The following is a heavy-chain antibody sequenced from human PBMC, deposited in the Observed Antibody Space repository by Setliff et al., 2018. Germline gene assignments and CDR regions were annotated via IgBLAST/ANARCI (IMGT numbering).Heavy chain of an antibody. J-gene: IGHJ4*02. V-gene: IGHV4-59*01. Sequence: SETLSLTCTVSDGSLSTYYWSWIRQPPGKGLEFIGYVYYSGTANYSPSLRSRLTIPVDTSKSQFSLKLRSVTAADTAVYYCARGGTFRYFDYWGQGTPVTVSS. CDR2: VYYSGTA. D-gene: IGHD5-12*01. CDR1: DGSLSTYY. CDR3: ARGGTFRYFDY.